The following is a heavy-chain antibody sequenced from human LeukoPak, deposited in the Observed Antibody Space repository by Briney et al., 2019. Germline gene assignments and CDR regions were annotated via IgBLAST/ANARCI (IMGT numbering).Heavy chain of an antibody. CDR3: ARQKWDRLTYYYYGMAV. Sequence: SETLSLTCTVSGDSINNYYWSWIRQPPGKGLEWIGYVSYSGTPDYNPSLKSRVTISLDTSRNQFSLQLSSVTAADTAVYYCARQKWDRLTYYYYGMAVWGQGTPVTASS. J-gene: IGHJ6*02. V-gene: IGHV4-59*08. D-gene: IGHD1-26*01. CDR2: VSYSGTP. CDR1: GDSINNYY.